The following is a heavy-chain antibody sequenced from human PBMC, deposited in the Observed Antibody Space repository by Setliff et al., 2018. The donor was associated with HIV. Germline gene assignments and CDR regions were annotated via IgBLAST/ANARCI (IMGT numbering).Heavy chain of an antibody. CDR2: IMPMLGTA. CDR1: GYTFTSYY. D-gene: IGHD5-12*01. V-gene: IGHV1-69*11. CDR3: ARDAGYIGSSWDR. Sequence: WASVKVSCKASGYTFTSYYIHWVRQAPGQGLEWMGKIMPMLGTANYAQKFQGRVTITADESTSTVYMELRSLTSKDTAMYYCARDAGYIGSSWDRWGQGTLVTVSS. J-gene: IGHJ4*02.